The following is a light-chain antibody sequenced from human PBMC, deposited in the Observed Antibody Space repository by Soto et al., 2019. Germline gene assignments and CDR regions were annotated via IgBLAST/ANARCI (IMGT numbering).Light chain of an antibody. V-gene: IGLV3-21*02. J-gene: IGLJ1*01. CDR3: HVWDSSSEHV. Sequence: LTQPPSVSVAPGQTARITCGGNNIGSKSVHWYQQKPGQAPVLVVDYDSDRHSGIPERFSGSNSGNTATLTISRVEAGDEADYFCHVWDSSSEHVFGTGTKVTVL. CDR2: YDS. CDR1: NIGSKS.